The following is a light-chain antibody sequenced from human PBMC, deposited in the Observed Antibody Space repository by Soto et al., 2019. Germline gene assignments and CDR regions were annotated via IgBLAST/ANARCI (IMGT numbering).Light chain of an antibody. Sequence: ETVLTQSPGTLSLSPGERATLSCRASQSVSSNTLAWYQQKPGQAPRLLMYGASTRATGIPDRFSGSGSGTNFTLTVSRLEPDVFAVYYCQQYGTSPSWTFGQGTKVEMK. J-gene: IGKJ1*01. CDR1: QSVSSNT. CDR3: QQYGTSPSWT. CDR2: GAS. V-gene: IGKV3-20*01.